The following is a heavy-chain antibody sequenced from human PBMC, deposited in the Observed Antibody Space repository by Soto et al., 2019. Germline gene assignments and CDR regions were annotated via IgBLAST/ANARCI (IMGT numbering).Heavy chain of an antibody. CDR2: ISAYNGNT. D-gene: IGHD3-3*01. V-gene: IGHV1-18*01. CDR3: ARGRVTIFGVVILTRGYYYGMDV. CDR1: GYTFTSYG. J-gene: IGHJ6*02. Sequence: ASVKVSCKASGYTFTSYGISWVRQAPGQGLEWMGWISAYNGNTNYAQKLQGRVTMTTDTSTSTAYMELRSLRSDDTAVYYCARGRVTIFGVVILTRGYYYGMDVWGQGTTVTVSS.